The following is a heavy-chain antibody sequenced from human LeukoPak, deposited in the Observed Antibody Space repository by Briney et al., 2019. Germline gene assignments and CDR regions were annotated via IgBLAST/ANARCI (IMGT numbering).Heavy chain of an antibody. CDR1: GGSISSSNW. CDR3: ARAPRSGAFDI. CDR2: IYHSGST. V-gene: IGHV4-4*02. Sequence: SETLSLTCAVSGGSISSSNWWSWVRQPPGKGLEWIGEIYHSGSTYYNPSLKSRVTISVDRSKNQFSLKLSSVTAADTAVYYCARAPRSGAFDIWGQGTMVTVSS. J-gene: IGHJ3*02. D-gene: IGHD1-1*01.